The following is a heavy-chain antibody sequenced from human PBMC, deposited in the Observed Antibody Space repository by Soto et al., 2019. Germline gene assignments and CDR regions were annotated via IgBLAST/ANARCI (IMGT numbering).Heavy chain of an antibody. CDR3: ASATSRAMGLRN. D-gene: IGHD1-26*01. CDR1: GFTFTTHG. Sequence: QVQVVQSGNEVKKPGASVKVSCKASGFTFTTHGFTWVRQAPGQGLEWMGWSSALNGYTNYAQNFQGRLTITTDSSTRTAYIEPRSLRSDDTAVYYCASATSRAMGLRNWGQRTLVTVSS. V-gene: IGHV1-18*01. CDR2: SSALNGYT. J-gene: IGHJ4*02.